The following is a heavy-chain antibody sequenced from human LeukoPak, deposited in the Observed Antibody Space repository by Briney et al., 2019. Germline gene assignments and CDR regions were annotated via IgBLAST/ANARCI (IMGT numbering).Heavy chain of an antibody. D-gene: IGHD3-10*01. V-gene: IGHV3-23*01. J-gene: IGHJ4*02. CDR1: GLTFSNHA. Sequence: PGGSLRLSCAASGLTFSNHAMGWVRQAPGKGLEWISEISGSGGSTYYADSVKGRFTISRDNSKNTLYLQMNSLRAEDTAVYYCTRGLFDFDYWGQGTLVTVSS. CDR2: ISGSGGST. CDR3: TRGLFDFDY.